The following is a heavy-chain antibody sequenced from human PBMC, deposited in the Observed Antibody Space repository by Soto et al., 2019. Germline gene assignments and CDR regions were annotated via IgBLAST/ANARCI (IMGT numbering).Heavy chain of an antibody. CDR3: ARHHRRYYDFWSGYYTFDY. D-gene: IGHD3-3*01. J-gene: IGHJ4*02. CDR1: GGSISSYY. CDR2: IYYSGST. V-gene: IGHV4-59*08. Sequence: SETLSLTCTVSGGSISSYYWSWIRQPPGKGLEWIGYIYYSGSTNYNPSLKSRVTISVDTSKNQFSLKLSSVTAADTAVYYCARHHRRYYDFWSGYYTFDYWGQGTLVTVSS.